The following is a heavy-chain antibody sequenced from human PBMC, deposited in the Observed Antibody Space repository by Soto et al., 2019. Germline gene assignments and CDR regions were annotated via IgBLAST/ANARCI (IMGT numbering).Heavy chain of an antibody. J-gene: IGHJ6*02. V-gene: IGHV1-18*01. CDR2: ISANDGRT. CDR1: GYSFRSYA. CDR3: AREGIAAAGMPSFMDV. Sequence: ASVKVSCKTSGYSFRSYAINWVRQAPGQGLESMGWISANDGRTNYTQKFQGRVTMTRDTSTSTAYMEVSRLRSDDTAVYYCAREGIAAAGMPSFMDVWGQGTTVTVSS. D-gene: IGHD6-13*01.